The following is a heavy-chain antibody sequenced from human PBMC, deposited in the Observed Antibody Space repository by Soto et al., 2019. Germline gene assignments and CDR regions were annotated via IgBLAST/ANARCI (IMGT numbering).Heavy chain of an antibody. D-gene: IGHD3-16*01. CDR1: GFTISGNA. J-gene: IGHJ6*03. V-gene: IGHV3-48*02. CDR3: ARDLSWGSKWYYYMDV. Sequence: EVQLVESGGGLVQPGGSLRLSCAASGFTISGNAMNWVRQAPGRGLEWVSYISSSSTNIHSADSVRGRFTISRDNAKNSLYLQMNSLRDEDTAVYRCARDLSWGSKWYYYMDVWGKGTTVTVSS. CDR2: ISSSSTNI.